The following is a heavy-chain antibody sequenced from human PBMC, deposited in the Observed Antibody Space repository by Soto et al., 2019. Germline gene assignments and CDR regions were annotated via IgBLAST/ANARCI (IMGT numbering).Heavy chain of an antibody. CDR1: GFTFSSYA. Sequence: GGSLRLSCAASGFTFSSYAMSWVRQAPGKGLEWVSAISGSGGSTYYADSVKGRFTISRDNSKNTLYLQMNSLRAEDTAVYYCANLRGKVVVVSFDDWGQGTLVTVSS. D-gene: IGHD3-22*01. J-gene: IGHJ4*02. CDR3: ANLRGKVVVVSFDD. CDR2: ISGSGGST. V-gene: IGHV3-23*01.